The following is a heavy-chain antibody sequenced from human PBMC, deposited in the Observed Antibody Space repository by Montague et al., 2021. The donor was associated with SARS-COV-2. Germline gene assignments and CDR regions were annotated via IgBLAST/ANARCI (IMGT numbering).Heavy chain of an antibody. D-gene: IGHD3-16*01. CDR1: GFSFSSYW. CDR2: IKQDGSEK. J-gene: IGHJ4*02. V-gene: IGHV3-7*03. Sequence: SLRLSCAASGFSFSSYWMSWVRQAPGKGLEWVANIKQDGSEKYYVDSVKGRFTISRDNAKNPLYLQMNSPRAEDTAVYYCARKTGGGYWGQGTLVTVSS. CDR3: ARKTGGGY.